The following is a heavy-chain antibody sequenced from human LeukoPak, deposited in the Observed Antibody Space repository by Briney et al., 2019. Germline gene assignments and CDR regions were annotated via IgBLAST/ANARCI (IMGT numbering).Heavy chain of an antibody. CDR1: GITFSNYW. CDR2: IKGDGSET. V-gene: IGHV3-7*05. D-gene: IGHD3-10*01. Sequence: PGGSLRLSCAASGITFSNYWMNWVRQAPGKGLEWVANIKGDGSETYYVDSVKGRFTIPRDNSKNTLYLQMNSLRAEDTAVYYCAKVMFPMVRGAFDYWGQGTLVTVSS. CDR3: AKVMFPMVRGAFDY. J-gene: IGHJ4*02.